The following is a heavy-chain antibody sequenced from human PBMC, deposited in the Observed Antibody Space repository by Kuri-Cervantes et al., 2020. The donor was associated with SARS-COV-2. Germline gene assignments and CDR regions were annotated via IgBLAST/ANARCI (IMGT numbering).Heavy chain of an antibody. CDR2: IYYSGST. CDR1: GGSISSGGYY. J-gene: IGHJ3*02. Sequence: SETLSLTCTVSGGSISSGGYYWSWIRQHPGKGLEWIGYIYYSGSTYYNPPLKSLVTISVDTSKNQFSLKLSSVTAADTAVYYCARARRYSGNSGYAFDIWGQGTMVTVSS. V-gene: IGHV4-31*01. D-gene: IGHD4-23*01. CDR3: ARARRYSGNSGYAFDI.